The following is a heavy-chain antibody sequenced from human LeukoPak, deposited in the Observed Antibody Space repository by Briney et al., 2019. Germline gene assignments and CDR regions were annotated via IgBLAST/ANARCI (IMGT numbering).Heavy chain of an antibody. D-gene: IGHD6-13*01. Sequence: GGSLRLSCRTSGFSVNNNYMSSVRQAPGRGLDWVSTIYGGGGTSYADSVKGRFTISRDQSTNTVFLQMTTLRAEDTATYFCARELRMAAGFSQFDYWGNGTLVAVSS. CDR2: IYGGGGT. J-gene: IGHJ4*01. CDR1: GFSVNNNY. CDR3: ARELRMAAGFSQFDY. V-gene: IGHV3-53*01.